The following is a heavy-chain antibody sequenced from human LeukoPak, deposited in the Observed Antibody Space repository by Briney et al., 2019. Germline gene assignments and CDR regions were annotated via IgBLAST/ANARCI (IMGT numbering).Heavy chain of an antibody. J-gene: IGHJ6*02. CDR1: GYTYTSYY. CDR2: INPSGGST. V-gene: IGHV1-46*01. Sequence: ASVRVSCKASGYTYTSYYMHWVRQAPGQGLEWMGIINPSGGSTSYAQKFQGRVTMTRGTSTSTVYMELSSLRSEDTAVYYCAREPTHTRGMDVWGQGTTVTVSS. CDR3: AREPTHTRGMDV.